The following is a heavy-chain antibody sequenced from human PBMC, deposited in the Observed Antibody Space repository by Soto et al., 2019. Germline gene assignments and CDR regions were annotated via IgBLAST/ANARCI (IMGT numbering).Heavy chain of an antibody. J-gene: IGHJ6*02. D-gene: IGHD3-16*02. CDR2: ISYDGNNK. V-gene: IGHV3-30-3*01. CDR1: GFTFNNYI. CDR3: AGGYNSSGMGV. Sequence: QVQLVESGGGVVQPGRSLRLSCVASGFTFNNYIMHWVRQAPGKGLEWVAVISYDGNNKDYADSVKGRFTISRDNSKNTLYLQLSSLRAEDTAVYYWAGGYNSSGMGVWGQGTTVTVS.